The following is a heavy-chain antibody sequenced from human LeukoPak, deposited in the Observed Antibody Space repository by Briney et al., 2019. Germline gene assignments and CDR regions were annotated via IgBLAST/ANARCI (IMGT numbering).Heavy chain of an antibody. Sequence: SVKVSCKASGGTFGSYAISWVRQAPGQGLEWMGGIIPIFGTANYAQKFQGRVTITADESTSTAYMELSSLRSEDTAVYYCARMYCSSTSCSRSRVVPPYFDYWGQGTLVTVSS. CDR1: GGTFGSYA. D-gene: IGHD2-2*01. CDR3: ARMYCSSTSCSRSRVVPPYFDY. V-gene: IGHV1-69*13. CDR2: IIPIFGTA. J-gene: IGHJ4*02.